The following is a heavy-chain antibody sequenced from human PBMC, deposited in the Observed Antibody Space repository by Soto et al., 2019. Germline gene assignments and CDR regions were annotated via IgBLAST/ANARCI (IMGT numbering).Heavy chain of an antibody. CDR2: IGGSTCT. Sequence: PGGSLRLSCAASGFTFSDYYMSWIRQSPGEGLEWISYIGGSTCTKYADSVKGRFTISRDNAKNSLFLQMNSLRAEDTAVYYCARSRGTGTYPHDFQPWGQGTLVTVSS. CDR3: ARSRGTGTYPHDFQP. V-gene: IGHV3-11*03. J-gene: IGHJ1*01. D-gene: IGHD1-26*01. CDR1: GFTFSDYY.